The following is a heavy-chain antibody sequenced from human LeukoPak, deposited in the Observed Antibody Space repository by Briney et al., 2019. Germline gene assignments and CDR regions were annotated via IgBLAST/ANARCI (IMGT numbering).Heavy chain of an antibody. CDR2: ISYDGSNK. Sequence: GGSLRLSCAASGFTFSSYGMHWVRQAPGKGLEWVAVISYDGSNKYYADSVKGRFTISRDNSKNTLYLQMNSLRAEDTAVYYCAKEGIVDYWGQGTLVTVSS. J-gene: IGHJ4*02. CDR1: GFTFSSYG. D-gene: IGHD2-15*01. V-gene: IGHV3-30*18. CDR3: AKEGIVDY.